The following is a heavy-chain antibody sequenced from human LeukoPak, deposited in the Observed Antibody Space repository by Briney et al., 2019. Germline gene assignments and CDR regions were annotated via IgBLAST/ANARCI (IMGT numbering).Heavy chain of an antibody. J-gene: IGHJ4*02. V-gene: IGHV3-23*01. CDR2: ISGSGGST. D-gene: IGHD3-10*01. CDR3: AKHYYGSGSYDY. CDR1: GFTFSSYA. Sequence: PGGSLRLSCAASGFTFSSYAMSWVRQAPGKGLEWVSAISGSGGSTYYADSVKGRFTIPRDNSKNTLYLQMNSLRAEDTAVYYCAKHYYGSGSYDYWGQGTLVTVSS.